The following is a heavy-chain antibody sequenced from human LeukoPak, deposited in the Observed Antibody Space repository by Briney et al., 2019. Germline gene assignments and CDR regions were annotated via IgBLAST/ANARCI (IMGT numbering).Heavy chain of an antibody. Sequence: SVKVSCKASGGTFSSYAISWVRQAPGQGLEWMGGIIPIFGTANYAQKFQGRVTMTTDTSTSTAYMELRSLRSDDTAVYYCASGPSSGWYPPDYWGQGTLVTVSS. D-gene: IGHD6-19*01. CDR1: GGTFSSYA. CDR2: IIPIFGTA. V-gene: IGHV1-69*05. CDR3: ASGPSSGWYPPDY. J-gene: IGHJ4*02.